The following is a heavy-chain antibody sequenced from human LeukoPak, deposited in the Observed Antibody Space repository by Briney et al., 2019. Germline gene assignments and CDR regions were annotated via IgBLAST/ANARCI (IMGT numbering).Heavy chain of an antibody. Sequence: GGSLRLSCAVSGITLSNYGMSWVRQAPGKGLEWVAGLCGSGGGTNYADSVQGRFTISRDNPKNTLYLQMNSLRAEDTAVYFCAKRGVVIRVFLVGFHKEAYYFDSWGQGALVTVSS. CDR3: AKRGVVIRVFLVGFHKEAYYFDS. D-gene: IGHD3-10*01. V-gene: IGHV3-23*01. J-gene: IGHJ4*02. CDR1: GITLSNYG. CDR2: LCGSGGGT.